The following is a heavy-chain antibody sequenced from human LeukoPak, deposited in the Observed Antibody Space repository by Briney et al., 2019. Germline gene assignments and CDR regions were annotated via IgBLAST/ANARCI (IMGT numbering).Heavy chain of an antibody. D-gene: IGHD3-10*01. CDR2: MNPNSGNT. CDR1: GYTFTSYD. V-gene: IGHV1-8*03. J-gene: IGHJ4*02. CDR3: ARALLWFGELLLFDY. Sequence: ASVKVSCKASGYTFTSYDINWVRQAPGQVLERMGWMNPNSGNTGYAQKFQGRVTITRNTSISTAYMELSSLRSEDTAVYYCARALLWFGELLLFDYWGQGTLVTVSS.